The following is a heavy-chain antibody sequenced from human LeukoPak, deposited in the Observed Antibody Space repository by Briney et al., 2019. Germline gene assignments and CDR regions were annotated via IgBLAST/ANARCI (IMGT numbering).Heavy chain of an antibody. Sequence: GGSLRLSCAASGFPFSNYGMNWVRQAPGKGLEWVSFTDTSGKYIYYGDSVKGRFTISRDNAKSLLFLQMNGLRAEDTAVYYCARGRSITLLRGVAMSDGFDIWGQGAMVAVSS. D-gene: IGHD3-10*01. CDR3: ARGRSITLLRGVAMSDGFDI. V-gene: IGHV3-21*06. J-gene: IGHJ3*02. CDR2: TDTSGKYI. CDR1: GFPFSNYG.